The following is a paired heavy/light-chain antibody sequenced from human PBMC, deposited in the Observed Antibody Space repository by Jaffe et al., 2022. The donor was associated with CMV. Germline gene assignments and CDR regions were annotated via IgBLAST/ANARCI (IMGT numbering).Heavy chain of an antibody. V-gene: IGHV1-18*01. J-gene: IGHJ4*02. CDR1: GYTFTYYG. Sequence: QVELVQSGPEVKRPGASVKISCKASGYTFTYYGVSWVRQAPGQGLEWMGWSSGYNDDTNYAPALQGRVTMTRDTSTSTAYMELRNLRSDDTAIYYCARDADIVGGVDGSPLDYWGQGALVTVSS. CDR3: ARDADIVGGVDGSPLDY. CDR2: SSGYNDDT. D-gene: IGHD2-15*01.
Light chain of an antibody. V-gene: IGKV3-11*01. Sequence: EIVLTQSPATLSVSPGERATLSCRASQTVTSYLAWYQQKPGQAPRLLIYDTSNRATGIPARFSGSGSGTEFTLTISSLEPEDCAVYYCQQRSNWPPLLSFGGGTKVEIK. J-gene: IGKJ4*01. CDR1: QTVTSY. CDR2: DTS. CDR3: QQRSNWPPLLS.